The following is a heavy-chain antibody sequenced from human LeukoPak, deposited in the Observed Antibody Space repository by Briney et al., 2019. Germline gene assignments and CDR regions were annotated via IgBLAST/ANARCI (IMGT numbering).Heavy chain of an antibody. CDR2: ISAYNGNT. V-gene: IGHV1-18*01. J-gene: IGHJ4*02. CDR3: ATDLVKPPPGVPAARDY. Sequence: ASVKVSCKASGYTFTSYGISWVRQAPGQGLEWMGWISAYNGNTNYAQKLQGRVTMTEDTSTDTAYMELSSLRSEDTAVYYCATDLVKPPPGVPAARDYWGQGTLVTASS. CDR1: GYTFTSYG. D-gene: IGHD2-2*01.